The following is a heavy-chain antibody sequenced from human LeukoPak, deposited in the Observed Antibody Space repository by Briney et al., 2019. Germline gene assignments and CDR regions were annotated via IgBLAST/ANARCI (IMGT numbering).Heavy chain of an antibody. Sequence: GGSLRLSCAASGFSISRYWMTWVRQAPGKGLEWVGNIQHDGNVKHYVDSVRGRFTISRDNAKNSVYLQMNSLRAEDSAVYFCGNQCRGGTCPEHWGQGTQVTVSS. V-gene: IGHV3-7*01. J-gene: IGHJ1*01. CDR3: GNQCRGGTCPEH. CDR1: GFSISRYW. D-gene: IGHD2-15*01. CDR2: IQHDGNVK.